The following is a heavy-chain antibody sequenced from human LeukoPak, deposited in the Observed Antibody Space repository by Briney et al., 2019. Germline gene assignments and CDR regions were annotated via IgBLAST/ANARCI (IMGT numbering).Heavy chain of an antibody. D-gene: IGHD3-10*01. Sequence: GGSLRLSCATSGFIFSSNGTHWVRQAPGKGLEWVAVIWHDGSEKYYADSVKGRVTVSRDNSKNTLYLQMNSLRAEDTAVYFCARDASSGSLHFDYWGQGLLVTVSS. CDR1: GFIFSSNG. CDR3: ARDASSGSLHFDY. J-gene: IGHJ4*02. CDR2: IWHDGSEK. V-gene: IGHV3-33*01.